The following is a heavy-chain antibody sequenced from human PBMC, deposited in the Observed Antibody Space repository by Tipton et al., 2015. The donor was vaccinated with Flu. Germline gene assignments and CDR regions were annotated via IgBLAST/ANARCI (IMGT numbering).Heavy chain of an antibody. CDR2: IYHSGST. CDR3: ARDRRARTAAGGVD. CDR1: GGSISSSNW. J-gene: IGHJ4*02. Sequence: GSLRLSCAVSGGSISSSNWWSWVRQPPGKGLEWIGEIYHSGSTNYNPSLKSRVTISVDKSKNQFSLKPSSVTAADTAVYYCARDRRARTAAGGVDWGQGTLVTVSS. V-gene: IGHV4-4*02. D-gene: IGHD4-23*01.